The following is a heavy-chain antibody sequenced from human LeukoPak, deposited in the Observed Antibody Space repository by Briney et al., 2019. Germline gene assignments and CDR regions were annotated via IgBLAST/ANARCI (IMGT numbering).Heavy chain of an antibody. V-gene: IGHV1-18*01. Sequence: ASVKVSCKASGYTFTSYGISWVRQAPGQGLEWMGWISAYNGNTNYAQKLQGRVTMTTDTSTSTAYMELRSLRSDDTAVYYCARGLNSSGWKQYYYGMDVWGQGTTVTVSS. D-gene: IGHD6-19*01. J-gene: IGHJ6*02. CDR3: ARGLNSSGWKQYYYGMDV. CDR2: ISAYNGNT. CDR1: GYTFTSYG.